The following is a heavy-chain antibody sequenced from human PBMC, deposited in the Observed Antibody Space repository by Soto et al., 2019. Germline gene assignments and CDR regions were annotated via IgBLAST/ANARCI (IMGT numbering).Heavy chain of an antibody. V-gene: IGHV4-31*03. D-gene: IGHD6-13*01. J-gene: IGHJ6*02. CDR3: SSSGRDLGSSSPKGKNYYPYYGLDV. CDR2: IYYSGST. Sequence: SETLSLTCTVSGGSISSGGYYWSWIRQHPGKGLEWIGYIYYSGSTYYNPSLKSRVTISVDTSKNQFSLKLSSVTAADTAVYYCSSSGRDLGSSSPKGKNYYPYYGLDVWGQGTTVTVSS. CDR1: GGSISSGGYY.